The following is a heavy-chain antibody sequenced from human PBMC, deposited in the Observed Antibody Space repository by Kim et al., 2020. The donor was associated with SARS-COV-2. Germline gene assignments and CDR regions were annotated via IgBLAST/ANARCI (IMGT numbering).Heavy chain of an antibody. Sequence: SETLSLTCTVSGDSISTYYWSWIRQPPGKGLEWIGYVYYSGTTNYNPSLESRVAISVDTSKNLFSLNLSSVTAADTAVYYCARLAGPYCGNGVCYSYFDFWGQGTLVTVSS. CDR1: GDSISTYY. CDR3: ARLAGPYCGNGVCYSYFDF. J-gene: IGHJ4*02. D-gene: IGHD2-8*01. V-gene: IGHV4-59*13. CDR2: VYYSGTT.